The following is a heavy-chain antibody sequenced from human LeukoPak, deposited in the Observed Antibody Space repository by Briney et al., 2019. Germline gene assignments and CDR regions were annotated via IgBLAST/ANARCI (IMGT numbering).Heavy chain of an antibody. D-gene: IGHD3-3*01. CDR1: GFTVSGNY. Sequence: GGSLRLSCAASGFTVSGNYMSWVRQAPGKGLEWVSIIYSGDSTYYADSVKGRFTISRDNSKNTLYLQMNSLRAEETAVYYCARVFWEKDGFIGAFDIWGQGTMVTVSS. J-gene: IGHJ3*02. V-gene: IGHV3-66*01. CDR2: IYSGDST. CDR3: ARVFWEKDGFIGAFDI.